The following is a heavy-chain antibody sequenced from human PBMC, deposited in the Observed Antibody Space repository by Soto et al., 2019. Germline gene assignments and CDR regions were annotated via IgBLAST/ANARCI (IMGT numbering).Heavy chain of an antibody. V-gene: IGHV3-15*01. J-gene: IGHJ6*02. CDR2: IKSKTDGGTT. Sequence: GGSLRLSCAASGFSFNSYWMSWVRQAPGKGLEWVGRIKSKTDGGTTDYAAPVKGRFTISRDDSKNTLYLQMNSLKTEDTAVYYCTTDLPLDYYDSSGYYHYGMAVWGQGTTVTVSS. CDR3: TTDLPLDYYDSSGYYHYGMAV. D-gene: IGHD3-22*01. CDR1: GFSFNSYW.